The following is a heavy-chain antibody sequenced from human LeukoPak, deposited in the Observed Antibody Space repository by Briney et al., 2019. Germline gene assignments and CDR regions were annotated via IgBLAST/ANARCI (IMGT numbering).Heavy chain of an antibody. D-gene: IGHD3-3*01. J-gene: IGHJ5*02. CDR3: ARGGFWSGYYGALGWFDP. CDR2: IYPSGST. CDR1: GGSISYYY. Sequence: SETLSLTCTVSGGSISYYYWSWIRQPAGKGLEWIGRIYPSGSTNYNPSLKSRVTISVDTSKNQFSLKLSSVTAADTAVYYCARGGFWSGYYGALGWFDPWGQGTLVTVSS. V-gene: IGHV4-4*07.